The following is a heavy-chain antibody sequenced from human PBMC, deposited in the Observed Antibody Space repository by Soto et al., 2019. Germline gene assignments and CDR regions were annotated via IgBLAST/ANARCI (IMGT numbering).Heavy chain of an antibody. D-gene: IGHD3-22*01. Sequence: GGSLRLSCAASGFTFSNYSMNWVRQAPGKGLEWVSSIRSTSTYTYYADSVKGRFTISRDNAKNSLYLRMNSLRAEDTAVYYCARASWYDSSGFLVDDYWGRGTLVTVSS. V-gene: IGHV3-21*01. CDR3: ARASWYDSSGFLVDDY. CDR1: GFTFSNYS. CDR2: IRSTSTYT. J-gene: IGHJ4*02.